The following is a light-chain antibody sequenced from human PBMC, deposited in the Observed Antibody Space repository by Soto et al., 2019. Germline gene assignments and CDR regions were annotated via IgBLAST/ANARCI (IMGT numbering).Light chain of an antibody. CDR2: GTS. J-gene: IGKJ1*01. CDR1: LSVSSN. CDR3: QQYDKWPRT. V-gene: IGKV3-15*01. Sequence: EIVMTQSPATLSVSPGERATLYCRASLSVSSNLAWYQQTPGQAPRLLIYGTSTRATGIPARFSGSGSGTEYTLTISSLQSEDFAVYYCQQYDKWPRTFGQGTKVDI.